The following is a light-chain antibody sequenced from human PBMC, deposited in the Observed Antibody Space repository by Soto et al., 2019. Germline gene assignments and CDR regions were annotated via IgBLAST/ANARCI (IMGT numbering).Light chain of an antibody. CDR2: GAS. J-gene: IGKJ1*01. CDR1: QSVGTS. V-gene: IGKV3-15*01. Sequence: EIVLTQSPATVSVSPGERATLSCWASQSVGTSVAWYQQKGGQAPRLLIYGASTRATGVPARFSGSGSGTDFTLTIASLQSEDFGVYYCQQYKDWPTPFGQGSKVEIK. CDR3: QQYKDWPTP.